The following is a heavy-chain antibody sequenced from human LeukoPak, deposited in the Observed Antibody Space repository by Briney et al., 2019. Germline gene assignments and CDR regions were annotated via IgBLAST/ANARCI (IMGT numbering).Heavy chain of an antibody. J-gene: IGHJ4*02. CDR3: ARVPTYYDFWSGTIYYFDY. CDR1: GFTFSRFE. D-gene: IGHD3-3*01. V-gene: IGHV3-48*03. CDR2: INTSGSRR. Sequence: AGGSLRLSCAASGFTFSRFEMNWVRQTPGKGLEWLSYINTSGSRRYHSDSVKGRFTISRDNAKNSLYLQMNSLRVEDTAVYYCARVPTYYDFWSGTIYYFDYWGQGTLVTVSS.